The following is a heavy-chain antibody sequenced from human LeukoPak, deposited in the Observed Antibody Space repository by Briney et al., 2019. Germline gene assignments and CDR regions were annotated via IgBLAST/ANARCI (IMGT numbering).Heavy chain of an antibody. CDR2: IWYDESKK. V-gene: IGHV3-33*03. CDR1: GFTFNVYG. D-gene: IGHD6-19*01. J-gene: IGHJ4*02. Sequence: GGSLRLSCAASGFTFNVYGMHWVRQAPGKGLEWVACIWYDESKKDYADSVKGRFAISKDNAKNSLYLQMNSLRVEDTAVYYCAKVGRSGWPLDNWGQGTLVTVSS. CDR3: AKVGRSGWPLDN.